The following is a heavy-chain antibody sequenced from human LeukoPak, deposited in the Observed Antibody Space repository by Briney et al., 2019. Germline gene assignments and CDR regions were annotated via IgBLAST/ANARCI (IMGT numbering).Heavy chain of an antibody. J-gene: IGHJ4*02. CDR1: GASISDYY. V-gene: IGHV4-4*07. CDR3: GRGLAVAGTLDY. CDR2: IYAAET. Sequence: PSETLSLTCSVSGASISDYYWSWIRQSAGKGLEWIGRIYAAETDFNPSLKSRLTMSIDTSKNQFSLQLNSVTPEDTAVYYCGRGLAVAGTLDYWGQGTLVTVSS. D-gene: IGHD6-19*01.